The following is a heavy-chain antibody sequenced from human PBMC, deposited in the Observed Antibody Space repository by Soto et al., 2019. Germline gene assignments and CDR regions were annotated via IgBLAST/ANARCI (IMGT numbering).Heavy chain of an antibody. J-gene: IGHJ3*02. CDR2: ISYSGST. D-gene: IGHD3-22*01. Sequence: SETLSLTCAVYGGSFSGYYWTWIRQSPGKGLEWIGQISYSGSTNYNPSLKSRVTISVDKSKNQFSLKLSSVTAADTAVYYCARVQLLYYYDSSGLLGTFDIWGQGTMVTVSS. V-gene: IGHV4-34*01. CDR1: GGSFSGYY. CDR3: ARVQLLYYYDSSGLLGTFDI.